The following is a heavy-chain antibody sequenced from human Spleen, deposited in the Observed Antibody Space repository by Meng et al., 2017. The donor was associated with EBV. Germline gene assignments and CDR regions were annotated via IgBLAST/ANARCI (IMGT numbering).Heavy chain of an antibody. Sequence: QVQPLQWGAGLLKPSETLSLPCAVYGVSFSDFYWSWIRQPPGKGLEWIGEINHSGTTNYNPSLKSRLTISVDTSKNQFSLKMNSVTAADTAVYYCARVRLAAGTYYFDYWGQGTLVTVSS. CDR1: GVSFSDFY. J-gene: IGHJ4*02. V-gene: IGHV4-34*01. CDR2: INHSGTT. CDR3: ARVRLAAGTYYFDY. D-gene: IGHD6-13*01.